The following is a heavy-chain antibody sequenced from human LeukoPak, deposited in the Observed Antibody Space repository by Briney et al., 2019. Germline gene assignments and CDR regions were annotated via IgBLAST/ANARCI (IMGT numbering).Heavy chain of an antibody. CDR1: GFTFNTYS. V-gene: IGHV3-21*01. J-gene: IGHJ4*02. D-gene: IGHD3-22*01. Sequence: GGSLRLSCVASGFTFNTYSMNWVRQAAGEGLEWVSSISSSSTYISYADSVQGRFTISRDNAKNSLYLQMNSLRAEDTAVYYCARVLYDYYDSSGYHLPDYWGQGTLVTVSS. CDR2: ISSSSTYI. CDR3: ARVLYDYYDSSGYHLPDY.